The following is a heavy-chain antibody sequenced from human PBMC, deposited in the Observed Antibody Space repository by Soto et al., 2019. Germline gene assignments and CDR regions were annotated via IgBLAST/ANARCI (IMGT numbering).Heavy chain of an antibody. Sequence: QVQLQESGPGQVRPSQTLSLTCTVSGGSVTTSSTYWSWIRHSPGKGLEGIGYVHHSGRTYYNPSLKSRVKMSVDTTKNQYHLTLTSVTDADTAVYYCARDRDYYDNSGYLHYFDFGGQGTLFTVSS. CDR2: VHHSGRT. J-gene: IGHJ4*02. V-gene: IGHV4-31*03. CDR3: ARDRDYYDNSGYLHYFDF. CDR1: GGSVTTSSTY. D-gene: IGHD5-12*01.